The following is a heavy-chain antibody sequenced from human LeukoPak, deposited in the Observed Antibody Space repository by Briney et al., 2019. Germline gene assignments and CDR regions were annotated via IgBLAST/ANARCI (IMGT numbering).Heavy chain of an antibody. V-gene: IGHV3-74*01. CDR2: INSDGSST. Sequence: GGSLRLPCAASGFTFSSYWMHWVRQAPGKGLVWVSRINSDGSSTSYADSVKGRFTISRDNAKNTLYLQMNSLRAEDTAVYYCARDQADSSGNNWFDPWGQGTLVTVSS. CDR1: GFTFSSYW. D-gene: IGHD6-25*01. J-gene: IGHJ5*02. CDR3: ARDQADSSGNNWFDP.